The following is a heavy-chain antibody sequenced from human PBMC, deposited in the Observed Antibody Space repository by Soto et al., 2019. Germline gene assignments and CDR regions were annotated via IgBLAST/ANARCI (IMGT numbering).Heavy chain of an antibody. CDR2: IYSGGST. D-gene: IGHD3-16*01. CDR3: ARDPWAADY. CDR1: GFTVSTKY. Sequence: GESLKISCAASGFTVSTKYMSWVRQAPGKGLEWVSVIYSGGSTFYADSVRGRFTISRDNSKNTVNLQMNSLRAEDTAVYYCARDPWAADYWGQGTQVTVSS. J-gene: IGHJ4*02. V-gene: IGHV3-66*01.